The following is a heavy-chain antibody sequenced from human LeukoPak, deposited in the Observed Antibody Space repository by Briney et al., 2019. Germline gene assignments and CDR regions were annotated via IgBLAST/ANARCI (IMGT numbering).Heavy chain of an antibody. CDR3: AREARRVGLRGGNAFDI. D-gene: IGHD1-26*01. Sequence: GGSLRLSCAASGFTFSSYWMSWVRQAPGKGLEWVANIKQDGSEKYYVDSVKGRFTISRDNAKNSLYLQMNSLRAEDTAVYYCAREARRVGLRGGNAFDIWGQGTMVTVSS. V-gene: IGHV3-7*01. J-gene: IGHJ3*02. CDR1: GFTFSSYW. CDR2: IKQDGSEK.